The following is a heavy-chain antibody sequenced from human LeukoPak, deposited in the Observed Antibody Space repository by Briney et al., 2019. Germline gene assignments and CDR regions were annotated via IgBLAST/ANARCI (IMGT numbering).Heavy chain of an antibody. CDR1: GFTFSSYD. Sequence: GGSLRLSCAASGFTFSSYDMHWVRQATGKGLEWVSAIGTAGDTYYPGSVKGRFTISRENAKNSLYLQMNSLRAGDTAVYYCARSRYYDFWGGYPGMDVWGQGTTVTVSS. CDR2: IGTAGDT. D-gene: IGHD3-3*01. V-gene: IGHV3-13*01. J-gene: IGHJ6*02. CDR3: ARSRYYDFWGGYPGMDV.